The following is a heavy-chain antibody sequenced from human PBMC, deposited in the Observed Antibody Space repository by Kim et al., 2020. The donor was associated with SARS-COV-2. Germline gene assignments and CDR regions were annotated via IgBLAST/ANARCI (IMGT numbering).Heavy chain of an antibody. CDR2: INHSGST. J-gene: IGHJ6*02. CDR1: GGSFSGYY. CDR3: ERRHYYYYGMDV. V-gene: IGHV4-34*01. Sequence: SETLSLTCAVYGGSFSGYYWSWIRQPPGKGLEWIGEINHSGSTNYNPSLKSRVTISVDTSKNQFSLKLSSVTAADTAVYYCERRHYYYYGMDVWGQGTTVTVSS.